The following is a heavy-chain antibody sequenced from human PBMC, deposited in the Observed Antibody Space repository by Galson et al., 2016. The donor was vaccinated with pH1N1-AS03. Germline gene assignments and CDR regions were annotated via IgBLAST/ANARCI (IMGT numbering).Heavy chain of an antibody. CDR2: TIPIFGTA. D-gene: IGHD3/OR15-3a*01. CDR1: GGTLSNHA. CDR3: ARGGRFLDWDYYGMDV. Sequence: SVKVSCKASGGTLSNHAISWVRQAPGQGLEWMGGTIPIFGTANYAQNFQGRATITADESTSTAYMELGSPRSEDTAVYYCARGGRFLDWDYYGMDVWGQGTTVTVSS. V-gene: IGHV1-69*13. J-gene: IGHJ6*02.